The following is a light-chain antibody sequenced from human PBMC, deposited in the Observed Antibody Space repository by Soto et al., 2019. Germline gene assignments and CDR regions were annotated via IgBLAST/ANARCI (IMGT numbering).Light chain of an antibody. CDR3: CSYAGITTFGV. J-gene: IGLJ3*02. CDR2: EGT. Sequence: QSALTQPASVSGSPGQSITISCSGTSSDIGNYNLVSWYQQHPGKAPKLMIYEGTKRPSGVSNRFSGSKSGNTASLTISGLQAEDEADYYCCSYAGITTFGVFGGGTKLTVL. CDR1: SSDIGNYNL. V-gene: IGLV2-23*01.